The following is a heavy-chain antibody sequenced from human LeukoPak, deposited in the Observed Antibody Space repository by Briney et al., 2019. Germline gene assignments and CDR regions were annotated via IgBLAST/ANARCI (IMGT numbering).Heavy chain of an antibody. CDR1: GGSINSSSRNSYY. J-gene: IGHJ6*03. Sequence: SETLSLTCTVSGGSINSSSRNSYYWGWIRQPPGKGLEWVGGIYYSGTTYYSPSLKSRVTISVDTSKNQFSLKLSSVTAADTAVYYCAAGLYDFWSGAGFTGNMDVWGKGTTVTVSS. V-gene: IGHV4-39*01. CDR2: IYYSGTT. D-gene: IGHD3-3*01. CDR3: AAGLYDFWSGAGFTGNMDV.